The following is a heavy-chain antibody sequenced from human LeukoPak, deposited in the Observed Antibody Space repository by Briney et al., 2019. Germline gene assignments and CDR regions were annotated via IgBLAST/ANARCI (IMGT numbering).Heavy chain of an antibody. CDR2: IKHSGST. CDR1: VRSLSGYY. Sequence: SETLSLTCAVYVRSLSGYYWSWIRQPPGKGREWIGEIKHSGSTNYNPSLKSRVTISVDTSKNQFSLKLSSVTAADTAVYYCARGGYSYGPIDYWGQGTLVTVSS. V-gene: IGHV4-34*01. J-gene: IGHJ4*02. D-gene: IGHD5-18*01. CDR3: ARGGYSYGPIDY.